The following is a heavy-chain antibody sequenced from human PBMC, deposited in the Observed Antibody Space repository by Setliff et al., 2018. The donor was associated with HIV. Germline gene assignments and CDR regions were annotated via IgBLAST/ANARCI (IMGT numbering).Heavy chain of an antibody. CDR2: IYYSGST. Sequence: SETLSLTCTVSGGSISSSVYYWGWIRQPPGKGLEWVGNIYYSGSTYYNPSLKSRITISVDTSKNQFSLKLSSVTAADTAVYYCARHYQHSWVGVDYYFMDVWGKGTTVTVSS. CDR3: ARHYQHSWVGVDYYFMDV. V-gene: IGHV4-39*01. D-gene: IGHD1-26*01. CDR1: GGSISSSVYY. J-gene: IGHJ6*03.